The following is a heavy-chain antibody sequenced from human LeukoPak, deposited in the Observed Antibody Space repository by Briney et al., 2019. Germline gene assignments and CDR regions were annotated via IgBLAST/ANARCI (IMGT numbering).Heavy chain of an antibody. J-gene: IGHJ4*02. V-gene: IGHV3-33*06. CDR1: GFTFSHFG. CDR2: IWNDGSTK. CDR3: AKDAQRGFDYSNSLEQ. Sequence: GRSLRLSCAASGFTFSHFGMHWVRQVPGRGLEWVAVIWNDGSTKYYADPVKGRFTISRDNYQNRVDLHMTSLRVEDTAIYYCAKDAQRGFDYSNSLEQWGQGTLVTVSP. D-gene: IGHD4-11*01.